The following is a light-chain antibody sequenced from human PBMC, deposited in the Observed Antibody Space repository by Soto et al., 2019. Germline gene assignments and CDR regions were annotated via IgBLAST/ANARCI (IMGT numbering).Light chain of an antibody. J-gene: IGLJ2*01. Sequence: QSALTQPASLSGSPGQSITISCTGSSSDVATYNYVSWYQQHPGKAPKLIIYEVRNRPSGVSDRFSGSKSDNAASLTISGHPADDEAEYHCSSYTDSGSFVVFGGGTKLTVL. CDR1: SSDVATYNY. V-gene: IGLV2-14*01. CDR3: SSYTDSGSFVV. CDR2: EVR.